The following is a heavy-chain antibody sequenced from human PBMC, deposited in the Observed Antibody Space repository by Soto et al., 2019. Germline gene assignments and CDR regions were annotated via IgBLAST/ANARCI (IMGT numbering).Heavy chain of an antibody. CDR3: ASSQGSSTSLEIYYYYYYGMDV. CDR1: GGTFSSYA. V-gene: IGHV1-69*01. Sequence: QVQLVQSGAEVKKPGSSVKVSCKASGGTFSSYAISWVRQAPGQGLEWMGGIIPISGTANYAQKFQGRVTITADESTSTAYMELSSLRSEDMAVYYCASSQGSSTSLEIYYYYYYGMDVWGQGTTVTVSS. J-gene: IGHJ6*02. CDR2: IIPISGTA. D-gene: IGHD2-2*01.